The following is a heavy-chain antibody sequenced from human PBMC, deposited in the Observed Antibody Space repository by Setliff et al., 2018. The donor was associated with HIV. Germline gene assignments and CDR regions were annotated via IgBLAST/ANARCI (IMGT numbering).Heavy chain of an antibody. CDR3: ARIGSGWSVGWFDP. V-gene: IGHV4-38-2*02. CDR1: GSSISSNYY. CDR2: IDASPNT. D-gene: IGHD6-13*01. Sequence: SETVSLTCTVSGSSISSNYYWAWIRQAPGKGLEWIGCIDASPNTHYIPSLKSRATISKDTSKNQLPLRRRSVTAADTAVYYCARIGSGWSVGWFDPWGQGTLVTVSS. J-gene: IGHJ5*02.